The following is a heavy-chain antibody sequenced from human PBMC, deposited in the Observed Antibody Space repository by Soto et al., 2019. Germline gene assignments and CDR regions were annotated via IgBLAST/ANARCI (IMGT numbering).Heavy chain of an antibody. J-gene: IGHJ4*02. Sequence: ASVKVSCKVSGYTLTELSMHWVRQAPGKGLEWMGGFDPEDGETIYAQKFQGRVTMTEDTSTDTAYMELSSLRSEDTAVYYCATDRVTFVGVIVRLGWGNFDYWGQGTLVTVSS. D-gene: IGHD3-16*02. CDR2: FDPEDGET. CDR3: ATDRVTFVGVIVRLGWGNFDY. CDR1: GYTLTELS. V-gene: IGHV1-24*01.